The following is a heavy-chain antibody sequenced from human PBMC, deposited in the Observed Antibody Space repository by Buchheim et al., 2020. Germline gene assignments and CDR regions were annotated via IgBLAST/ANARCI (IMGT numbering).Heavy chain of an antibody. CDR3: ARGFPSFNYYDSSGYYFDY. V-gene: IGHV4-30-4*01. D-gene: IGHD3-22*01. J-gene: IGHJ4*02. CDR2: IYYSGST. CDR1: GGSISSGDYY. Sequence: QVQLQESGPGLVKPSQTLSLTCTVSGGSISSGDYYWSWIRQPPGKGLEWIGYIYYSGSTYYNPSLKRRVTISVDTSKNQFSLKLSSVTAADTAVYYCARGFPSFNYYDSSGYYFDYWGQGTL.